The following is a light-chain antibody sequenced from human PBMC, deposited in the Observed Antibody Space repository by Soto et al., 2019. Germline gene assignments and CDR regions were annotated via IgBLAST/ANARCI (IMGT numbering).Light chain of an antibody. CDR2: GAS. J-gene: IGKJ2*01. Sequence: EIVLTQSPGTLSLSPGERVTLSCRASQSVSASYLGWYQQKSGQAPRLLIYGASSRASGIPHRFSGSGSGTDFTLTISTLEPEDCGVFYCQQNGGSPPYTFGQGTRLEIK. V-gene: IGKV3-20*01. CDR1: QSVSASY. CDR3: QQNGGSPPYT.